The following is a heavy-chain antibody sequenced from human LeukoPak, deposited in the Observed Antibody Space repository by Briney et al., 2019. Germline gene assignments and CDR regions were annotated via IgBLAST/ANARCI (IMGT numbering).Heavy chain of an antibody. CDR1: GGTFSSYA. J-gene: IGHJ4*02. D-gene: IGHD6-13*01. V-gene: IGHV1-69*13. CDR2: IIPIFGTA. Sequence: GASVKVSCKASGGTFSSYAISWVRQAPGQGLEWMGGIIPIFGTANYARKFQGRVTITADESTSTAYMELSSLRSEDAAVYYCARDLWGSSHYDYWGQGTLVTVSS. CDR3: ARDLWGSSHYDY.